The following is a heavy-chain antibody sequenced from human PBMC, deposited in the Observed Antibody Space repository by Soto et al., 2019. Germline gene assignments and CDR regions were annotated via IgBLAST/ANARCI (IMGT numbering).Heavy chain of an antibody. D-gene: IGHD3-3*01. V-gene: IGHV1-8*01. CDR3: ARSSVMRSRWLLWPATEWRKYYPLAG. J-gene: IGHJ6*02. Sequence: VRQATGQGLEWMGWMNPMSGNTVYAQKFQGRVTMTRNASINTAYMELSSLKSEDTAVYFCARSSVMRSRWLLWPATEWRKYYPLAGWGQGTTVTVP. CDR2: MNPMSGNT.